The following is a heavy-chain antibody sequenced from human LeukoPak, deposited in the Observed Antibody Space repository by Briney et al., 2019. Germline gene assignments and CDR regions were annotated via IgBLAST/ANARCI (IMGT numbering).Heavy chain of an antibody. J-gene: IGHJ4*02. D-gene: IGHD3-22*01. CDR2: IYYTGST. Sequence: SETLSLTCTVSGGSISSYHWSWIRQPPGKGLEWIGHIYYTGSTNYNPSLKSRVTISVDTSKNQFSLKLSSVTAADTAVYYCARGRGAIDTRGYPPDYWGQGTLVTVSS. V-gene: IGHV4-59*12. CDR3: ARGRGAIDTRGYPPDY. CDR1: GGSISSYH.